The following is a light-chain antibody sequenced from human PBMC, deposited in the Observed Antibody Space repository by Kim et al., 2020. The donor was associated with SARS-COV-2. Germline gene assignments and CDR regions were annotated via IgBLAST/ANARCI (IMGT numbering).Light chain of an antibody. J-gene: IGLJ2*01. CDR1: SLRMYF. CDR2: GKD. V-gene: IGLV3-19*01. Sequence: SSELTQDPAVSVALGQTVRITCQGDSLRMYFANWYRQMPGQAPVLVFYGKDKRPSGIPARFSGSNSGDTATLTITGAQAEDEAEYHCSARDISGYHLVPFGGGTQLTVL. CDR3: SARDISGYHLVP.